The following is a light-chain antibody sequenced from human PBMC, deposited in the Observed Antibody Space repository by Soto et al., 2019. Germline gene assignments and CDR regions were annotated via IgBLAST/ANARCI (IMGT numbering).Light chain of an antibody. CDR3: QQSYMDPIT. CDR1: QSISTY. Sequence: DIQMTQSPSSLSASVGNRVTITCRASQSISTYLNWYQKKPGKAPNLLIYDASRLQSGVPSRFSGSGGGTDFTLSTSSVQPEDFATYFCQQSYMDPITLGQGTRLEIK. V-gene: IGKV1-39*01. CDR2: DAS. J-gene: IGKJ5*01.